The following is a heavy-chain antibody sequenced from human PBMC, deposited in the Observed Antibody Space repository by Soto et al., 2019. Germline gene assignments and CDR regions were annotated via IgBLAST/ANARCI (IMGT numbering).Heavy chain of an antibody. D-gene: IGHD3-22*01. CDR2: ISYDGSNK. CDR3: AREWSMIVLYYFDY. V-gene: IGHV3-30-3*01. CDR1: GFTFSSYA. J-gene: IGHJ4*02. Sequence: PGGSLRLSCAASGFTFSSYAMHWVRQAPGKGLEWVAVISYDGSNKYYADSVKGRFTIYRDNSKNTLYLQMNSLRAEDTAVYYCAREWSMIVLYYFDYWRQGTMVTVCS.